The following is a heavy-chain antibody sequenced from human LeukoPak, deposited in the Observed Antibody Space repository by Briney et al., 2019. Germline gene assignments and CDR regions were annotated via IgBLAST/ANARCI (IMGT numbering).Heavy chain of an antibody. Sequence: GASVKVSCKVSGYTLTELSMHWVRRAPGKGLEWMGGFDPEDGETIYAQKFQGRVTMTEDTSTDTAYMELSSLRSEDTAVYYCATGAFLWFGEFPDAFDIWGQGTMVTVSS. CDR3: ATGAFLWFGEFPDAFDI. V-gene: IGHV1-24*01. CDR1: GYTLTELS. J-gene: IGHJ3*02. CDR2: FDPEDGET. D-gene: IGHD3-10*01.